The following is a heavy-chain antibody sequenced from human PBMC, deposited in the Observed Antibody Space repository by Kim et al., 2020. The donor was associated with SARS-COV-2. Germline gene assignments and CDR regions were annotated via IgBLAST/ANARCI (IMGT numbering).Heavy chain of an antibody. CDR1: GFTFNTYA. V-gene: IGHV3-30*04. J-gene: IGHJ4*02. Sequence: GGSLRLSCAASGFTFNTYAMHWVRQAPGKGPEWVAVISYDGINKDYGDSVKGRFTISRDNSRNTVYLQMNSLRAEDTAVYYCARNPHNFDFWGQGTLVTVS. CDR3: ARNPHNFDF. CDR2: ISYDGINK.